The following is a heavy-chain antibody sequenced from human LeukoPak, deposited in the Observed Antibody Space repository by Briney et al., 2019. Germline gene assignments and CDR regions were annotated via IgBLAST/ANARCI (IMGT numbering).Heavy chain of an antibody. CDR1: GGSISSYY. Sequence: SETLSFTCTVSGGSISSYYWSWIRQPAGKGLEWIGRIYTSGSTNYNPSLKSRVTMSVDTSKDQFSLKLSSVTAADTAVYYCARIHTYYYDSSGYYSLDAFDIWGQGTMVTVSS. D-gene: IGHD3-22*01. V-gene: IGHV4-4*07. CDR2: IYTSGST. CDR3: ARIHTYYYDSSGYYSLDAFDI. J-gene: IGHJ3*02.